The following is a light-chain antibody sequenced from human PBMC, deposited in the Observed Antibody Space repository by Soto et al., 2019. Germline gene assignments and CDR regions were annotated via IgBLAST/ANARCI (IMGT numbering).Light chain of an antibody. CDR2: MAS. CDR1: QSITNW. J-gene: IGKJ2*01. Sequence: DIQMTQSPSTLSASVGDRVTITCRASQSITNWLAWYQHKPGKAPRLLIYMASSLESGVPSRFSGSGAETDFTLPISSLQPDDFATYYCLQYNFYPYTFGQGTKLEIK. V-gene: IGKV1-5*03. CDR3: LQYNFYPYT.